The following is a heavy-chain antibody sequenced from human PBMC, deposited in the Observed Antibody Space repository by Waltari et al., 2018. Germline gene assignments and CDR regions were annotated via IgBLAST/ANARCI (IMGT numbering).Heavy chain of an antibody. CDR3: ASVDSSAFSRSFDY. CDR1: GFAFSTYH. J-gene: IGHJ4*02. Sequence: QLVESGGGLVKPGGYLRLSCSASGFAFSTYHMNWVRQAPGKGLEWVSSISSSSTYIYYADSVKGRFTVSRDNAKNALFLQMSSLRVEDTAVYYCASVDSSAFSRSFDYWGLGTLVTVSS. V-gene: IGHV3-21*02. CDR2: ISSSSTYI. D-gene: IGHD3-22*01.